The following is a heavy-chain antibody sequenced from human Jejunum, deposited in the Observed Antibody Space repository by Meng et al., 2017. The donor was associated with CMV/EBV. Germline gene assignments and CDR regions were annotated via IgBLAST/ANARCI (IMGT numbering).Heavy chain of an antibody. CDR3: TMYQNWGETDY. J-gene: IGHJ4*02. V-gene: IGHV1-69*05. CDR1: GGTFNSCT. CDR2: IIPIFGTS. Sequence: SCKASGGTFNSCTIFWVRHARGQGLQSLGGIIPIFGTSHYAQKFQGRVTITTDESTSTVYMELNSLRSDDTALYYCTMYQNWGETDYWGQGTLVTVSS. D-gene: IGHD7-27*01.